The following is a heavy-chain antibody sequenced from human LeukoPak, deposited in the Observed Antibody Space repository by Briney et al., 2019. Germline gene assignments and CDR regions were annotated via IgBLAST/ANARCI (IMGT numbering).Heavy chain of an antibody. D-gene: IGHD6-13*01. CDR3: ARGGRSSSWSDAFDI. CDR1: GFTFSSYW. V-gene: IGHV3-7*01. CDR2: IKQDGSEK. J-gene: IGHJ3*02. Sequence: GGSLRLSCAASGFTFSSYWMSWVRQAPGKGLEWVANIKQDGSEKYYVDSVKGRFTISRDSAKNSLYLQMNSLRAEDTAVYYCARGGRSSSWSDAFDIWGQGTMVTVSS.